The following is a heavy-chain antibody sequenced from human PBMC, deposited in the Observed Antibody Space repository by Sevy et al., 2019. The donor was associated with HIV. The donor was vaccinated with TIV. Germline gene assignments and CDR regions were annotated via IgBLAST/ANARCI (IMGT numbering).Heavy chain of an antibody. CDR3: AGWYSSSPYFDY. CDR1: GGSISSSNW. V-gene: IGHV4-4*02. D-gene: IGHD6-6*01. Sequence: SETLSLTCAVSGGSISSSNWWSWVRKPPGKGLEWIGEIYHSGSTNYNPSLKSRVTISVDKSKNQFSLKLSSVTAADTAVYYCAGWYSSSPYFDYWGQGTLVTVSS. J-gene: IGHJ4*02. CDR2: IYHSGST.